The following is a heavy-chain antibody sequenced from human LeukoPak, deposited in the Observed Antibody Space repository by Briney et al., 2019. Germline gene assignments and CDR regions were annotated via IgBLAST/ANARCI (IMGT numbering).Heavy chain of an antibody. CDR3: ARTVTIFGVVIPHFDY. Sequence: SETLSLTCTVSGGSISSYYWSWIRQPPGKGLEWIGYIYYSGSTNYNPSLKSRVTISVDTSKNQVSLRLNSMTAADTAVYYCARTVTIFGVVIPHFDYWGQGTLVTVSS. CDR2: IYYSGST. D-gene: IGHD3-3*01. V-gene: IGHV4-59*12. J-gene: IGHJ4*02. CDR1: GGSISSYY.